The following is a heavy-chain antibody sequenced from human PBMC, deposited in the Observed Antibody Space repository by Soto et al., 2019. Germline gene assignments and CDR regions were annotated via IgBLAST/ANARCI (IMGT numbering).Heavy chain of an antibody. CDR1: GGSISSSSYY. CDR3: ERHVAGEYSSSAGVFDI. V-gene: IGHV4-39*01. J-gene: IGHJ3*02. Sequence: PSETLSLTCTVSGGSISSSSYYWGWIRQPPGKGLEWIGSIYYSGSTYYNPSLKSRVTLSVDTSKNQFSLKLSSVTAADTAVYYCERHVAGEYSSSAGVFDIWGQGTMVTVSS. D-gene: IGHD6-6*01. CDR2: IYYSGST.